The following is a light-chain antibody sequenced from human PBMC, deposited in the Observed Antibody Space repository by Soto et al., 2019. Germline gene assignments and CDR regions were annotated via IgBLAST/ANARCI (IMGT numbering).Light chain of an antibody. CDR2: EAS. CDR1: QSIRDS. CDR3: QQYNGYWT. V-gene: IGKV1-5*03. Sequence: GDRVTITCRASQSIRDSLAWYQQKPGKAPKLLIYEASNLKSGVPSRFSGSGSGTEYTLTISSLQPDDFASYYCQQYNGYWTFGQGTKVEIK. J-gene: IGKJ1*01.